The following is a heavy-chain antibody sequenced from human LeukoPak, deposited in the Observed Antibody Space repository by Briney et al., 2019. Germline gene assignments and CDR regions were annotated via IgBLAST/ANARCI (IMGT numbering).Heavy chain of an antibody. V-gene: IGHV5-51*01. CDR2: IYPGNSDT. Sequence: GESLKISCKGSGYNFTSYWVGWVRQMPGKGLEWMGIIYPGNSDTRYSPSFQGQVTISADKSISTAYLQWSSLKASDTAMYYCARHVGYSIFDAFDIWGQGTMVTVSS. CDR1: GYNFTSYW. J-gene: IGHJ3*02. CDR3: ARHVGYSIFDAFDI. D-gene: IGHD6-13*01.